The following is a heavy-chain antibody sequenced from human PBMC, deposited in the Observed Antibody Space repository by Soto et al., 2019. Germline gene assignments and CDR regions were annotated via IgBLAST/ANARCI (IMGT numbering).Heavy chain of an antibody. V-gene: IGHV1-69*01. D-gene: IGHD4-17*01. CDR3: ARGDEMTAVTIFEY. Sequence: QVQLEQSGPEVKRPGTSVKVSCKASGGAFGRYSVSWVRQAPGQGLEWIGGVIPVFNTSNYSLKFQGRVAIFADLSTSSVFMELRSLRSEDTALYYCARGDEMTAVTIFEYWGHGTLVTVSS. J-gene: IGHJ4*01. CDR2: VIPVFNTS. CDR1: GGAFGRYS.